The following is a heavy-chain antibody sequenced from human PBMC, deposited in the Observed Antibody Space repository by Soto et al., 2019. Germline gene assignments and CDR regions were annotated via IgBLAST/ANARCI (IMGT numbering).Heavy chain of an antibody. V-gene: IGHV3-23*01. J-gene: IGHJ4*02. CDR3: AKDSSRGFALTLAS. CDR1: GFTFSHYA. D-gene: IGHD7-27*01. Sequence: PGGSLRLSCAASGFTFSHYAMIWFRQAPVNGLEFVSAITGSADSAHYADSVEGRFTICRGKSKNALYLQMISLRVEDTALYYCAKDSSRGFALTLASWGQGTMVTVSS. CDR2: ITGSADSA.